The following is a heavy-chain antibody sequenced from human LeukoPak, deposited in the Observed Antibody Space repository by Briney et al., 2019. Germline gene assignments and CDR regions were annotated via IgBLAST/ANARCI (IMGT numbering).Heavy chain of an antibody. D-gene: IGHD6-13*01. J-gene: IGHJ4*02. CDR3: VGERKIAAAGIIYFDY. CDR1: GGSTSSSSYY. V-gene: IGHV4-39*07. Sequence: SETLSLTCTVSGGSTSSSSYYWGWIRQPPGKGLEWIGSIYYSGSTYYNPSLKSRVTISVDTSKNQFSLKLSSVTAADTAVYYCVGERKIAAAGIIYFDYWGQGTLVTVSS. CDR2: IYYSGST.